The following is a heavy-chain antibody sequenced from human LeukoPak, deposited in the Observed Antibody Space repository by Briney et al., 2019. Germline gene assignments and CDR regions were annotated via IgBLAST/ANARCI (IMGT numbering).Heavy chain of an antibody. V-gene: IGHV4-39*01. J-gene: IGHJ4*02. Sequence: SETLSLTCTVSGDSISSGNLCWGWIRQPPEKGLEWIGSIHYRGSTYYNPSLKSRVTISVDTSKNQFSLQLSSVTAADTAVYYCARANMVRGVIVFWGQGTLVTASS. CDR1: GDSISSGNLC. D-gene: IGHD3-10*01. CDR3: ARANMVRGVIVF. CDR2: IHYRGST.